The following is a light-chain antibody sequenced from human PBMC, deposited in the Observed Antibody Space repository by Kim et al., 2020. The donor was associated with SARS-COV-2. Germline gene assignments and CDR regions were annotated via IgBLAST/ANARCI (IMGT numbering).Light chain of an antibody. CDR2: GKN. CDR3: NSRDSNDNVV. Sequence: VALGQTVSITCQGDSLRSYDATWYQKKPGQAPILVIYGKNNRPSGIPDRFSGSSSGNTASLTITGTQAGDEADYYCNSRDSNDNVVFGGGTKLTVL. J-gene: IGLJ2*01. CDR1: SLRSYD. V-gene: IGLV3-19*01.